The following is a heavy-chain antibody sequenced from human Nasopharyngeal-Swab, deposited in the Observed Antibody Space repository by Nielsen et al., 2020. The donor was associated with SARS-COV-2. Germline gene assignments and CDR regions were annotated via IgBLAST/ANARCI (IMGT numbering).Heavy chain of an antibody. D-gene: IGHD5-18*01. CDR2: ISNTGTTI. CDR3: ATLGRYGYGRALDY. CDR1: GFTFSDYY. Sequence: GESLKISCGASGFTFSDYYMSWIRQAPGKGLEWLSFISNTGTTIYYADSVKGRFTMSRDNAGNSLFLEMNSRRADDTALYYCATLGRYGYGRALDYWGQGTLVTVSS. J-gene: IGHJ4*02. V-gene: IGHV3-11*04.